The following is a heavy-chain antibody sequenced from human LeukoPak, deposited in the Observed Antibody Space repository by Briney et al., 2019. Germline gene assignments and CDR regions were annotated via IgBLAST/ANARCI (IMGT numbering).Heavy chain of an antibody. Sequence: PSETLSLTCTVSGGSISSSSYYWGWLRQPPGKGLEWIGSIYYSGSTYYNPSLKSRVNISVDTSTQQFSLKLTSVTAADTAVYYCARYEGYFCGKDVWGQGTTVTVSS. V-gene: IGHV4-39*07. D-gene: IGHD3-16*01. CDR3: ARYEGYFCGKDV. CDR2: IYYSGST. CDR1: GGSISSSSYY. J-gene: IGHJ6*02.